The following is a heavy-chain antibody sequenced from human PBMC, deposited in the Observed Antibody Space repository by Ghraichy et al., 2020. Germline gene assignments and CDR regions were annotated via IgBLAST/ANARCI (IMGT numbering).Heavy chain of an antibody. Sequence: GGSLRLSCAASGFTFSSYAMSWVRQAPGKGLEWVSAISGSGGSTYYADSVKGRFTISRDNSKNTLYLQMNSLRAEDTAVYYCAKTPWNYYYYGMDVWGQGTTVTVSS. CDR3: AKTPWNYYYYGMDV. CDR1: GFTFSSYA. J-gene: IGHJ6*02. V-gene: IGHV3-23*01. D-gene: IGHD1-1*01. CDR2: ISGSGGST.